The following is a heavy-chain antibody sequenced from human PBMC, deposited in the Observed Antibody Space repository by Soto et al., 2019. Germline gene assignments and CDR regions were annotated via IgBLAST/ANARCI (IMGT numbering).Heavy chain of an antibody. Sequence: QAQLVQSGAEVRKPGASVKVSCKASGYTFYSHSISWVRQAPGQGLEWMGRINADYGNTQYAQKSRGRVTMTTDTSTTTVYMELTNLRSDDTAVYYCARCIPGGYYYGMDVWGQGTTVTVSS. V-gene: IGHV1-18*01. CDR2: INADYGNT. J-gene: IGHJ6*02. CDR3: ARCIPGGYYYGMDV. D-gene: IGHD1-26*01. CDR1: GYTFYSHS.